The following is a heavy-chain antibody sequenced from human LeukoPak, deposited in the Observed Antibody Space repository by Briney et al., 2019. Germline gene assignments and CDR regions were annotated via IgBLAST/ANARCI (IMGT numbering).Heavy chain of an antibody. CDR3: ARGGIVVVPAAIGGDDAFDI. J-gene: IGHJ3*02. Sequence: PSETLSLTCTVSGGSISSGGYYWSWIRQPPGKGLEWIGYIYHSGSTYYNPSLKSRVTISVDRSKNQFSLKLSSVTAADTAVYYCARGGIVVVPAAIGGDDAFDIWGQGTMVTVSS. D-gene: IGHD2-2*02. CDR2: IYHSGST. V-gene: IGHV4-30-2*01. CDR1: GGSISSGGYY.